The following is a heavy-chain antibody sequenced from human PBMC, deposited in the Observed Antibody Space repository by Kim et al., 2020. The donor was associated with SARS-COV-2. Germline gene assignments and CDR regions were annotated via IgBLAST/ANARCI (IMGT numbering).Heavy chain of an antibody. V-gene: IGHV3-9*01. CDR3: AKSRFGEDAVDI. Sequence: GYADSVKGRFTISRDNAKNSLYLQMNSLRAEDTALYYCAKSRFGEDAVDIWGQGTMVTVSS. D-gene: IGHD3-10*01. J-gene: IGHJ3*02.